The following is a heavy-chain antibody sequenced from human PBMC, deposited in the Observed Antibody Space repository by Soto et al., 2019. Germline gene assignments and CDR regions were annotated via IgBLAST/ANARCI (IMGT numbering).Heavy chain of an antibody. CDR1: GGTFSSYA. D-gene: IGHD4-17*01. Sequence: SAKVSCKASGGTFSSYAISWVRQAPGQGLEWMGGIIPIFGTANYAQKFQGRVTITADESTSTAYMELSSLRSEDTAVYYCASNGYGDYPGGAAMDVWGQGTTVTVSS. CDR3: ASNGYGDYPGGAAMDV. V-gene: IGHV1-69*13. CDR2: IIPIFGTA. J-gene: IGHJ6*02.